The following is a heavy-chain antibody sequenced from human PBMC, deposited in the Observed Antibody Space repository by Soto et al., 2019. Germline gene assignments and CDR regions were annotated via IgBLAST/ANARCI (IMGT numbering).Heavy chain of an antibody. CDR1: GYTFTGYY. Sequence: ASVKVSCKASGYTFTGYYMHWVRQAPGQGLEWMGWINPNSGGTNYAQKFQGWVTMTRDTSISTAYMELSRLRSDDTAVYYCASARVRQWLAFDYWGQGTLVTVSS. CDR2: INPNSGGT. J-gene: IGHJ4*02. D-gene: IGHD6-19*01. V-gene: IGHV1-2*04. CDR3: ASARVRQWLAFDY.